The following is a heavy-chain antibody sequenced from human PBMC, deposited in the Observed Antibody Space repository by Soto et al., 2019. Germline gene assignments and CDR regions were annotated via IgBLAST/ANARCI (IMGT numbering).Heavy chain of an antibody. D-gene: IGHD2-15*01. CDR1: GGTFSSYA. Sequence: SVKVSCKASGGTFSSYAIIWVRQAPGQGLEWMGGIIPIFGTANYAQKFQGRVTITADESTSTAYMELSSLRSEDTAVYYGATYCSGGSCYSRNLVDPWGQGTLVTVSS. CDR3: ATYCSGGSCYSRNLVDP. V-gene: IGHV1-69*13. J-gene: IGHJ5*02. CDR2: IIPIFGTA.